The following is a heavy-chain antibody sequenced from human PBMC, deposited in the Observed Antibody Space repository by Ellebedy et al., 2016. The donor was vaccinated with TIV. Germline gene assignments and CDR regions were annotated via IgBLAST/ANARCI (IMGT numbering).Heavy chain of an antibody. CDR3: TKTRGWLQPDFHY. D-gene: IGHD5-24*01. Sequence: MPSETLSLTCTVSGVSISGYYWSWVRQPPGKGLEWIGYIHYTGTTNYNPSLKSRVTISLDTSKNQFSLNLNSVTAAGTAVYYCTKTRGWLQPDFHYWGQGSLVTVSS. V-gene: IGHV4-59*01. CDR2: IHYTGTT. CDR1: GVSISGYY. J-gene: IGHJ4*02.